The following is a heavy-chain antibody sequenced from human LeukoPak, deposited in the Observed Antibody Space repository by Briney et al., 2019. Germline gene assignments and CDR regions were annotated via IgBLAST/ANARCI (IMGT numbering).Heavy chain of an antibody. CDR1: GFTFSSYS. D-gene: IGHD3-10*01. CDR3: ARFVTMATPDEGFDY. Sequence: GGSLRLSCAASGFTFSSYSMNWVRQAPGKGLEWVSSISSSSSYIYYADSVKGRFTISRDNAKNSLYLQMNSLRAEDTAVYYCARFVTMATPDEGFDYWGQGTLVTVSS. V-gene: IGHV3-21*01. J-gene: IGHJ4*02. CDR2: ISSSSSYI.